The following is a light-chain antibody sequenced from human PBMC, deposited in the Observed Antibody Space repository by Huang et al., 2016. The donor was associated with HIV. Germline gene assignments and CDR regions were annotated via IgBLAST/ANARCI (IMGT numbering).Light chain of an antibody. CDR2: GAS. Sequence: IVMTQSPATLSVSPGERVTLSCRASLSVGNNLAWSQQKVGQPPRLLIYGASTRATGIAARLSGSGYGTDFTLTISSLQSEDFAVYYCQQYNDWPPWYTFGQGTKLEIK. J-gene: IGKJ2*01. CDR1: LSVGNN. V-gene: IGKV3-15*01. CDR3: QQYNDWPPWYT.